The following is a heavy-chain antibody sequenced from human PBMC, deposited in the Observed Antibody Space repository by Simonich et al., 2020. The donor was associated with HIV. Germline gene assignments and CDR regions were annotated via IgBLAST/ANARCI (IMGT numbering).Heavy chain of an antibody. CDR2: INHSGST. CDR3: AGERAAVVRRVGAFDI. CDR1: GGSFSGYY. Sequence: QVQLQQWGAGLLKPSETLSLTCAVYGGSFSGYYWSWIRQPPGKGLEWIGEINHSGSTNSNPALKSRVTISVDTSKNQFSLKLSSVTAADTAVYYCAGERAAVVRRVGAFDIWGQGTMVTVSS. V-gene: IGHV4-34*01. J-gene: IGHJ3*02. D-gene: IGHD6-19*01.